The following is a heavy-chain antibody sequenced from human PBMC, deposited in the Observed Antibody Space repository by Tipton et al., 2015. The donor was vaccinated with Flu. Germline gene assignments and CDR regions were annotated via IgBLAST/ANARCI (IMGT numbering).Heavy chain of an antibody. CDR1: GYTFIYYG. D-gene: IGHD3-10*01. Sequence: QLVQSGGEVKKPGASVRVSCKASGYTFIYYGINWVRQAPGQGLEWMGWISADDGSTKYAQKFQGRVTMTTDTSTSTAYMEVRSLRSDDTALYYCARLGSGGYWGQGTLVTVSS. CDR3: ARLGSGGY. J-gene: IGHJ4*02. CDR2: ISADDGST. V-gene: IGHV1-18*01.